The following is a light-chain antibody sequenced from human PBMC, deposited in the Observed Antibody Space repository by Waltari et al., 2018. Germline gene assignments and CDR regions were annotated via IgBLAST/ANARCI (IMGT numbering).Light chain of an antibody. CDR1: QSVSTN. CDR3: QQYLKRPPGT. V-gene: IGKV3-15*01. CDR2: GAS. J-gene: IGKJ2*01. Sequence: EIVMTQSPATLSVSPGERVPLSCRASQSVSTNVAWYQQKSGQAPRLVIYGASTRATGIPARFSGSGSGTEFTLTISGLQSEDFAVYYCQQYLKRPPGTFGQGTKLEIK.